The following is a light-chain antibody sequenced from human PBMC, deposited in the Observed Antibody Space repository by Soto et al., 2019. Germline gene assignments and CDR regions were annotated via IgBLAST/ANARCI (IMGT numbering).Light chain of an antibody. CDR3: QQRSNWPPLT. V-gene: IGKV3-11*01. Sequence: EIVLTQSPATLSLSPGERATLSCSASQSVSSYLAWYQKKPGQAPRLLIYDASNRAPGIPARFSGSGSGTDLTLTISSLEPEDFAVYYCQQRSNWPPLTFGGGTKVEIK. CDR1: QSVSSY. CDR2: DAS. J-gene: IGKJ4*01.